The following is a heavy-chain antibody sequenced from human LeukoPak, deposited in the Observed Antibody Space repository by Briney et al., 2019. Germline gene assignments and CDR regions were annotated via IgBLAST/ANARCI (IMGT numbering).Heavy chain of an antibody. CDR3: ARGAAFAGYYYYGMDV. V-gene: IGHV4-34*01. D-gene: IGHD6-13*01. Sequence: SPSETLSLTCAVYGGSFSGYYWSWIRQPPGKGLEWIGEINHSGSTNYNPSLKSRVTISVDTSKNQFSLKLSSVTAADTAVYYCARGAAFAGYYYYGMDVWGQGTTVTVSS. CDR1: GGSFSGYY. J-gene: IGHJ6*02. CDR2: INHSGST.